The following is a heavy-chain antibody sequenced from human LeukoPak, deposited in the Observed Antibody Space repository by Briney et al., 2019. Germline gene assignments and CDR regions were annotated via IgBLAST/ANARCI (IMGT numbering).Heavy chain of an antibody. CDR1: GFTFRDYA. J-gene: IGHJ3*02. CDR2: VTASAGST. D-gene: IGHD6-19*01. CDR3: AKDLEWLVAFHI. V-gene: IGHV3-23*01. Sequence: HPGGSLRLSCAASGFTFRDYAMSWVRQAPGRGLEWVAGVTASAGSTKYADSVKGRFTISRDNSKNTLFLQMTGLGAEDTARYYCAKDLEWLVAFHIWGQGTVVTVSS.